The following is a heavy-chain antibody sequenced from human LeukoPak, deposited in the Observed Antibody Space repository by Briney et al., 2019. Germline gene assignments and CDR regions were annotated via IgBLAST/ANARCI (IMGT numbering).Heavy chain of an antibody. D-gene: IGHD3-10*01. V-gene: IGHV3-30-3*01. CDR3: ASLWFGELLVSGYFDY. CDR1: GFTFSSYA. Sequence: SGGSLRLSCAASGFTFSSYAMHWVRQAPGKGLEWVAVISYDESNKYYADSVKGRFTISRDNSKNTLYLQMNSLRAEDTAVYYCASLWFGELLVSGYFDYWGQGTLVTVSS. CDR2: ISYDESNK. J-gene: IGHJ4*02.